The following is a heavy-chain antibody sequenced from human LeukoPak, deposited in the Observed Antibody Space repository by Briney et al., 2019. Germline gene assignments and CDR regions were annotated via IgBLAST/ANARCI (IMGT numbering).Heavy chain of an antibody. CDR3: AKSGVLRYFDWSDPEYYFDY. V-gene: IGHV3-33*06. CDR1: GFTFSSYG. CDR2: IWYDGSNK. Sequence: GGSLRLSCAASGFTFSSYGMHWVRQAPGKGLEWVAVIWYDGSNKYYADSVKGRFTISRDNSKNTLYLQMNSLGAEDTAVYYCAKSGVLRYFDWSDPEYYFDYWGQGTLVTVSS. J-gene: IGHJ4*02. D-gene: IGHD3-9*01.